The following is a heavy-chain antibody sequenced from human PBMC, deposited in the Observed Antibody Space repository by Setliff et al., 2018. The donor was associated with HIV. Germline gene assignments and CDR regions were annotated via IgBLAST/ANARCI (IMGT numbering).Heavy chain of an antibody. D-gene: IGHD1-1*01. CDR3: AQLGMVDDFDY. Sequence: LSLTCTFSGDSVSSRSYYWSWIRQPPGKGLEWIGYIYYSGSTNYNPSLKSRVTISVDTSKNHFSLKLRSVTAADTAVYYCAQLGMVDDFDYWGQGTLVTVSS. V-gene: IGHV4-61*03. CDR1: GDSVSSRSYY. J-gene: IGHJ4*02. CDR2: IYYSGST.